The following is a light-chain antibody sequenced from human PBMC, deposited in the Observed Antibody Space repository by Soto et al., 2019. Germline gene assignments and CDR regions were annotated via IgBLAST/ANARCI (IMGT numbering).Light chain of an antibody. CDR2: AAS. V-gene: IGKV1-39*01. CDR1: QSIRIY. Sequence: DIQMTQSPSSLSASVGDRVTITCRASQSIRIYLNWYQQXPAKAPXLXXFAASSLQSGVPSRFSGSGSGTDFTLPISSLQPEDFANYYCQQSGDTPPWTFGQGTKVDIK. CDR3: QQSGDTPPWT. J-gene: IGKJ1*01.